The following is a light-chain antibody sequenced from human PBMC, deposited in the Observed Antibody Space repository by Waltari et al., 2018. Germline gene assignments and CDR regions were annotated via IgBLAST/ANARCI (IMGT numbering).Light chain of an antibody. Sequence: QSTLTQPPSLSAAPGQRVTISCSGSGSNIGSNYVAWYQLLPGTAPKLLIYDNNRRTSGIPDRFSASKSGTSATLDITGLQTGDEADYYCGTWDGSLNAGVFGGGTKLTVL. CDR3: GTWDGSLNAGV. J-gene: IGLJ3*02. CDR2: DNN. CDR1: GSNIGSNY. V-gene: IGLV1-51*01.